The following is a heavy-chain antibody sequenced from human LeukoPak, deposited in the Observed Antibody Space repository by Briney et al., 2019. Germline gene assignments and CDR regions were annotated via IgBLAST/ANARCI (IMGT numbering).Heavy chain of an antibody. CDR1: GFTFSSYA. V-gene: IGHV3-30*04. Sequence: GGSLRLSCAASGFTFSSYAMHWVRQAPGKGLEWVAVISYDGSNKYYADSVKGRFTISRDNSKNTPYLQMNSLRAEDTAVYYCARGITMVRGVIDYWGQGTLVTVSS. CDR3: ARGITMVRGVIDY. CDR2: ISYDGSNK. D-gene: IGHD3-10*01. J-gene: IGHJ4*02.